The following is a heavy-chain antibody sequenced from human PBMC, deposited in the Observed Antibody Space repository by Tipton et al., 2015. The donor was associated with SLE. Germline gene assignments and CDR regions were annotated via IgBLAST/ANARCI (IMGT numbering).Heavy chain of an antibody. CDR2: IYYSGST. J-gene: IGHJ5*02. D-gene: IGHD2-2*01. V-gene: IGHV4-31*03. Sequence: TLSLTCTVSGGYISSGGYYWSWIRQHPGQGLEWIGNIYYSGSTYYNPSLKSRVTISVDTSKNQFSLKLSSVTAADTAVYYCARGPYCSSTSCPIWCDPWGHRTLVTVSS. CDR1: GGYISSGGYY. CDR3: ARGPYCSSTSCPIWCDP.